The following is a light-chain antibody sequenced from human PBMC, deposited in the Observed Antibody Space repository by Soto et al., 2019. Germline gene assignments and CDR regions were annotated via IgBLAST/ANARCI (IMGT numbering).Light chain of an antibody. J-gene: IGLJ2*01. Sequence: QSALTQPASVSGSPGQSITISCTGTSSDVGGYNYVSWYQQHPGKAPKLMIYDVSNRPSGVSNRFSGSKSGKTASLTISGLQAEDEAAYYCSSYTSSSTYVVFGGGTKVTVL. CDR2: DVS. CDR3: SSYTSSSTYVV. CDR1: SSDVGGYNY. V-gene: IGLV2-14*01.